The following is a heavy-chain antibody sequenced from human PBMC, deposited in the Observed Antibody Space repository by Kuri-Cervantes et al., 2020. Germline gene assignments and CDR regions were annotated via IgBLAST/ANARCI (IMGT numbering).Heavy chain of an antibody. CDR1: GCTFSSYA. V-gene: IGHV3-30*01. CDR2: ISYDGSNK. D-gene: IGHD6-13*01. Sequence: GESLKISCAASGCTFSSYAMHWVRQAPGKGLEWVAVISYDGSNKYYADSVKGRFTISRDNSKNTLYLQMNSLRAEDTAVYYCAREVYSSSSWYVVVQTYDYWGQGTLVTVSS. CDR3: AREVYSSSSWYVVVQTYDY. J-gene: IGHJ4*02.